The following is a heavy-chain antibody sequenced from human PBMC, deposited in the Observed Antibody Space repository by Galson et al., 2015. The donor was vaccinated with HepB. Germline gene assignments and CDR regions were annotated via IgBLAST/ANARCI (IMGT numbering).Heavy chain of an antibody. V-gene: IGHV3-30-3*01. D-gene: IGHD2-15*01. J-gene: IGHJ4*02. CDR3: ARDSSFFTPKLYCSGGSCYLFDY. CDR1: GFTFSSYA. Sequence: SLRLSCAASGFTFSSYAMHWVRQAPGKGLEWVAVISYDGSNKYYADSVKGRFTISRDNSENTLYLQMNSLRAEDTAVYYCARDSSFFTPKLYCSGGSCYLFDYWGQGTLVTVSS. CDR2: ISYDGSNK.